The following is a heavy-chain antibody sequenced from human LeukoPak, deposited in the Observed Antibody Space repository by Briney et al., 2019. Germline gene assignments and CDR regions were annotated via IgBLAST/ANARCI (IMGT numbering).Heavy chain of an antibody. Sequence: SETLSLTCTVSGGSISSSSYYWGWIRQPPGKGLEWIGNIYYSGSTYYSPSLKSRVTISVDTSKNQFSLQLNSVTPEDAAVYYCARASGSYFFDYWGQGTLVTVSS. J-gene: IGHJ4*02. D-gene: IGHD1-26*01. V-gene: IGHV4-39*07. CDR2: IYYSGST. CDR1: GGSISSSSYY. CDR3: ARASGSYFFDY.